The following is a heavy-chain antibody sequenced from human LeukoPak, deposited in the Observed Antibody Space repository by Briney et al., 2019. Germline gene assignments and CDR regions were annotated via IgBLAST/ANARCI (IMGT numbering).Heavy chain of an antibody. CDR2: ISGSGGST. D-gene: IGHD6-13*01. Sequence: PGGSLRLSCAASGFTFSSYAMSWVRQAPGKGLEWVSAISGSGGSTYYADSVKGRFTISRDNSKNTLYLQMNSLRAEDTAVYYCAKEGGIAAAALPYYFDYWGQGTLVTVSS. V-gene: IGHV3-23*01. J-gene: IGHJ4*02. CDR1: GFTFSSYA. CDR3: AKEGGIAAAALPYYFDY.